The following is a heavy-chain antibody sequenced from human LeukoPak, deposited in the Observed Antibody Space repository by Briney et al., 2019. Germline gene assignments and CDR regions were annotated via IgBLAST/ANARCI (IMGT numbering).Heavy chain of an antibody. D-gene: IGHD2-15*01. CDR2: ISAYKGNT. CDR1: GYTFTSYG. V-gene: IGHV1-18*01. CDR3: AREGAMVAARDYYYYYGMDV. Sequence: GASVKVSCKASGYTFTSYGISWVRQAPGQGLEWMGWISAYKGNTNYAQKPQGRVTMTTETSTSTAYMELRSLRPDDTAVYYCAREGAMVAARDYYYYYGMDVWGQGTTVTVSS. J-gene: IGHJ6*02.